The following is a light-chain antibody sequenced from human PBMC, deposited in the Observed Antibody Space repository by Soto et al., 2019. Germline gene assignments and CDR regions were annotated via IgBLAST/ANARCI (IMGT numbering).Light chain of an antibody. CDR1: SSDVGGYKY. CDR3: SSYTSTTPYV. J-gene: IGLJ1*01. Sequence: QSVLTQPASVSGSPGQSITISCTGTSSDVGGYKYVSWYQQHPGKAPKLMIYDVSNRPSGVSNRFSGSKSGNTASLTISGLQAEDEADYYCSSYTSTTPYVFGTGTKVIVL. V-gene: IGLV2-14*03. CDR2: DVS.